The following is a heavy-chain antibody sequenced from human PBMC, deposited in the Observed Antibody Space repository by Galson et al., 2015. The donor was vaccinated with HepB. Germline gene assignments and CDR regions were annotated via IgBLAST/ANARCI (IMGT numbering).Heavy chain of an antibody. CDR3: ARDYYDSSGYYYHDY. CDR1: GYTFTGYY. Sequence: SVKVSCKASGYTFTGYYMHWVRQAPGQGLEWMGRINPNSGGTNYAQKFQGRVTMTRDTSISTAYMELSRLRSDDTAVYYCARDYYDSSGYYYHDYWGQRTLVTVSS. CDR2: INPNSGGT. V-gene: IGHV1-2*06. J-gene: IGHJ4*02. D-gene: IGHD3-22*01.